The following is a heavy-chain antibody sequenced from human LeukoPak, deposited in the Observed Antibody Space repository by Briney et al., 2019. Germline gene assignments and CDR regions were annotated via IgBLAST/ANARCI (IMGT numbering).Heavy chain of an antibody. D-gene: IGHD2-8*01. Sequence: PSETLSLTCTVSGGSISSSSYYWGWIRQPPGKGLEWIWSIYHSGSTYYNPSLKSRVTISVDTSTNQFSLKLSSVTATDMAVYYCTRHQWWLAPRNFDYWGQGTLVTVSS. J-gene: IGHJ4*02. CDR2: IYHSGST. V-gene: IGHV4-39*01. CDR3: TRHQWWLAPRNFDY. CDR1: GGSISSSSYY.